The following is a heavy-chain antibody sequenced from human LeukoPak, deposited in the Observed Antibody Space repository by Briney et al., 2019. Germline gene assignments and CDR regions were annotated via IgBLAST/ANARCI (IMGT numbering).Heavy chain of an antibody. CDR1: GGSFSGYN. J-gene: IGHJ4*02. Sequence: SETLSLTCAVYGGSFSGYNWSWIRQPPGKGLEWIGEINHSGSTNYNPSLKSRVTISVDTSKNQFSLKLSSVTAADTAVYYCARGSRYYDSSGYYLDYWGQGTLVTVSS. D-gene: IGHD3-22*01. CDR2: INHSGST. CDR3: ARGSRYYDSSGYYLDY. V-gene: IGHV4-34*01.